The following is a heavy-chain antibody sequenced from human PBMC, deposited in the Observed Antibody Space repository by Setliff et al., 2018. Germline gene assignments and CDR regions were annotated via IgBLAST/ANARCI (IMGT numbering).Heavy chain of an antibody. CDR2: IYYSGST. CDR3: AREGIAVAGMLDY. J-gene: IGHJ4*02. CDR1: GGSISSGSYY. V-gene: IGHV4-31*03. D-gene: IGHD6-19*01. Sequence: LSLTCTVSGGSISSGSYYWSWIRQPAGKGLEWIGYIYYSGSTYYNPSLKSRVTISVDTSKNQFSLKLSSVTAADTAVYYCAREGIAVAGMLDYWGQGTLVTVSS.